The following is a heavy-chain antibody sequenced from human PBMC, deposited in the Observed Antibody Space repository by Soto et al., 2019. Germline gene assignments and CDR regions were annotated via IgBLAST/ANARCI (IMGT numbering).Heavy chain of an antibody. CDR1: GSSISSSGYY. V-gene: IGHV4-39*01. D-gene: IGHD3-3*02. CDR2: MYYGGST. CDR3: ARLPSRHLVDY. Sequence: QLQVQESGPGLVKPSETLSLTCTVSGSSISSSGYYWGWIRQPPGKGLEWIGSMYYGGSTYYNPSLNSRVTVSVDASKNQFSLNLSSVTAADTAVYYCARLPSRHLVDYWGQGTLVTVSS. J-gene: IGHJ4*02.